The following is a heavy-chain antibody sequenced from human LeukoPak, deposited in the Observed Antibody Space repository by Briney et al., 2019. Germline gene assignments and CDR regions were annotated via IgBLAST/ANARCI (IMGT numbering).Heavy chain of an antibody. CDR2: IYYSGST. J-gene: IGHJ6*02. Sequence: PSETLSLTCTVSGDSISNYYWSWIRQPPGKGLEWIGYIYYSGSTNYNPSLKSRVTISVDTSKNQFSLRLSSVTAADTAVYYCARSITVAGDDYYYYGMDVWGQGTTVTVSS. CDR1: GDSISNYY. D-gene: IGHD6-19*01. CDR3: ARSITVAGDDYYYYGMDV. V-gene: IGHV4-59*08.